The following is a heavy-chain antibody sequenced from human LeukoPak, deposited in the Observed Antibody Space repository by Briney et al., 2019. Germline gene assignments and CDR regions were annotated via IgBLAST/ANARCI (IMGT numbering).Heavy chain of an antibody. D-gene: IGHD3-9*01. V-gene: IGHV1-24*01. Sequence: ASVKVSCKVSGYTLTELSMHWVRQAPGKGLEWMGDFDTEDGETIYAQKFQGRVTMTEDTSTDTAYMELNSLRSEDTAVYYCATPHVLRYFDRLLHYWGQGTLVTVSS. CDR3: ATPHVLRYFDRLLHY. CDR2: FDTEDGET. J-gene: IGHJ4*02. CDR1: GYTLTELS.